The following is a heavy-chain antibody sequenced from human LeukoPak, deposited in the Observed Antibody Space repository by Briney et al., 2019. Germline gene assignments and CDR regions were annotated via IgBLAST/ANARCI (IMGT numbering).Heavy chain of an antibody. J-gene: IGHJ6*02. Sequence: GGSLRLSCAAPGFTFSSYEMNWVRQAPGKGLEWVSYISSSGSTIYYADSVKGRFTISRDNAKNSLYLQMNSLRAEDTAVYYCARDLTAAGHYYYYGMDVWGQGTTVTVSS. CDR1: GFTFSSYE. V-gene: IGHV3-48*03. D-gene: IGHD6-13*01. CDR2: ISSSGSTI. CDR3: ARDLTAAGHYYYYGMDV.